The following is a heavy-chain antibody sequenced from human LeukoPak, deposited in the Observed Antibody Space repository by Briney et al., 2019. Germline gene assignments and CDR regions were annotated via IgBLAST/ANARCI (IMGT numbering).Heavy chain of an antibody. V-gene: IGHV1-18*01. CDR1: GYTFTSYG. D-gene: IGHD2-2*01. CDR2: ISAYNGNT. J-gene: IGHJ6*02. CDR3: ARDSPGYQLLSAYYYYGMDV. Sequence: ALVKVSCKASGYTFTSYGISWVRQAPGQGLEWMGWISAYNGNTNYAQKLQGRVTMTTDTSTSTAYMELRSLRSDDTAVYYCARDSPGYQLLSAYYYYGMDVWGQGTTVTVSS.